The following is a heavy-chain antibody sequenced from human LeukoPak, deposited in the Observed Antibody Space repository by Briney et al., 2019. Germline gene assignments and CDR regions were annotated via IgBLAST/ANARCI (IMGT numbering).Heavy chain of an antibody. V-gene: IGHV3-20*04. Sequence: GGSLRLSCAASGFTFDDYGMSWVRQAPGKGLEWVSDINSNGGSTGYADSVKGRFTISRDNAKNSLCLQMNSLRAEDTALYYCARDCGGDCFSLDAFDIWGQGTMVTVSS. CDR1: GFTFDDYG. J-gene: IGHJ3*02. D-gene: IGHD2-21*02. CDR3: ARDCGGDCFSLDAFDI. CDR2: INSNGGST.